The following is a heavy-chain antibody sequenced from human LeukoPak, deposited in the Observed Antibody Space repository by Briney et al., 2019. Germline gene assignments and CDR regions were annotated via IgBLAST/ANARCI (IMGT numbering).Heavy chain of an antibody. CDR3: ARGSSSWPLDY. V-gene: IGHV1-46*01. D-gene: IGHD6-13*01. CDR1: GYTFTSYY. CDR2: ISPSGGNT. Sequence: GASVKVSCKASGYTFTSYYMHWVRQAPGQGLEWMGIISPSGGNTSYAQKFQGRVTMTRDTSTSTVYMELSSLRFEDTAVYYCARGSSSWPLDYWGQGTLVTVSS. J-gene: IGHJ4*02.